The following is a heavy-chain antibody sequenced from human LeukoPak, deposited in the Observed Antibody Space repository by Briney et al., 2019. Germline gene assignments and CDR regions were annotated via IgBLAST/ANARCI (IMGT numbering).Heavy chain of an antibody. V-gene: IGHV3-21*01. CDR3: ARDYSYDSSGPGPNWFDP. D-gene: IGHD3-22*01. J-gene: IGHJ5*02. Sequence: GGSLRLPCAASGFTFSSYSMNWVRQAPGKGLEWVSSISSSSSYIYYADSVKGRFTISRDNAKNSLYLQMNSLRAEDTAVYYCARDYSYDSSGPGPNWFDPWGQGTLVTVSS. CDR1: GFTFSSYS. CDR2: ISSSSSYI.